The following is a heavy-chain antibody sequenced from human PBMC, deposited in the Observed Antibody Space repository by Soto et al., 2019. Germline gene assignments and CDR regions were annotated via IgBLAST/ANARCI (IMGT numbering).Heavy chain of an antibody. D-gene: IGHD5-12*01. Sequence: ASVKVSCKASGYTFTSYGISWVRQAPGQGLEWMGWISAYNGNTNYAQKLQGRVTMTTDTSTSTAYMELRSLRSDDTAVYYCAREVGTISYSYYAMDVWGQGTSVTLSS. CDR3: AREVGTISYSYYAMDV. CDR2: ISAYNGNT. CDR1: GYTFTSYG. J-gene: IGHJ6*02. V-gene: IGHV1-18*01.